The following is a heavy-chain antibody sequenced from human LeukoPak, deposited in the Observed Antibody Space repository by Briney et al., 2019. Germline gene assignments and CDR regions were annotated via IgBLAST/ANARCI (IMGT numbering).Heavy chain of an antibody. CDR2: INPNSGDT. D-gene: IGHD1-26*01. Sequence: ASVKVSCKVSGYTLTELSMHWVRQAPGKGLEWMGRINPNSGDTNYAQKFQGRVTMTTDTSISTAYMDLSGLRSDDTAMYYCAREIRRGAGDWFDPWGQGTLVTVSS. CDR1: GYTLTELS. V-gene: IGHV1-2*06. J-gene: IGHJ5*02. CDR3: AREIRRGAGDWFDP.